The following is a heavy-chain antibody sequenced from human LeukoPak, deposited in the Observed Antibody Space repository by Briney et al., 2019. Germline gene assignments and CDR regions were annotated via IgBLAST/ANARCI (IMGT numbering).Heavy chain of an antibody. CDR2: ISAYNGNT. CDR1: GYTFTGYY. CDR3: ARGWALENWFDP. D-gene: IGHD1-26*01. V-gene: IGHV1-18*04. Sequence: ASVKVSCKASGYTFTGYYMHWVRQAPGQGLEWMGWISAYNGNTNYAQKLQGRVTMTTDTSTSTAYMELSSLRSEDTAVYYCARGWALENWFDPWGQGTLVTVSS. J-gene: IGHJ5*02.